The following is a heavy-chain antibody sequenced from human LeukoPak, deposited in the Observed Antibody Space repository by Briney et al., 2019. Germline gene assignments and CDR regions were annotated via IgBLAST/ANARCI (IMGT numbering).Heavy chain of an antibody. V-gene: IGHV3-7*03. Sequence: GGSLRLSCAASGFALSSHWMTWVRQVPGRGPEWVANVNRDGSETYYLDSVKGRFTISKDNAKNSLYLQLNSLRAEDTALYHCARNNGMDVWGQGTTVIVSS. CDR2: VNRDGSET. CDR1: GFALSSHW. CDR3: ARNNGMDV. J-gene: IGHJ6*02.